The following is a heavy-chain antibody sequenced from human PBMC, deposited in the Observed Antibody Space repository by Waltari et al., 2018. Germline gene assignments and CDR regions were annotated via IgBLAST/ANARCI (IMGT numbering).Heavy chain of an antibody. J-gene: IGHJ3*02. V-gene: IGHV5-10-1*03. Sequence: EVQLVQSGAEVKKPGASLRIPCKGSGYSFHIYWISWVRRLPGKGLERMGRMDPRDSYTNYSPSFQGHVTISADKSISTAYLQWSSLKASDTAMYYCAHDPYGGAAAGLDIWGQGTMVTVSS. CDR1: GYSFHIYW. CDR2: MDPRDSYT. CDR3: AHDPYGGAAAGLDI. D-gene: IGHD6-13*01.